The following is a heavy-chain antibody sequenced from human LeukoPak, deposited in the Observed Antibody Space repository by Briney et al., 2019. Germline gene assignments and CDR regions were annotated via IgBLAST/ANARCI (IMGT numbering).Heavy chain of an antibody. Sequence: PSQTLSLTCTVSGGSISSGSYYWSWIRQPAGKGPEWIGRIYTSGSTNYNPSLKSRVTISVDTSKNQFSLKLSSVTAADTAVYYCAREGVYYYDSSGYYYYFDYWGQGTLVTVSS. J-gene: IGHJ4*02. D-gene: IGHD3-22*01. CDR1: GGSISSGSYY. CDR3: AREGVYYYDSSGYYYYFDY. V-gene: IGHV4-61*02. CDR2: IYTSGST.